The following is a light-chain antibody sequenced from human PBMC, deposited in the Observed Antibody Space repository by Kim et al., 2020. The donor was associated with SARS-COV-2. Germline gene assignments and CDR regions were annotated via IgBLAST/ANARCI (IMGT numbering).Light chain of an antibody. CDR2: EDT. V-gene: IGLV3-25*03. CDR3: QSADSSDTYWV. CDR1: ALPKQY. J-gene: IGLJ3*02. Sequence: SPGQTARITCSVDALPKQYAYWFQQKPGQAPVVVIYEDTERPSGIPERFSGSTSGTTVTLTISGVQAEDEADYYCQSADSSDTYWVFGGGTQLTVL.